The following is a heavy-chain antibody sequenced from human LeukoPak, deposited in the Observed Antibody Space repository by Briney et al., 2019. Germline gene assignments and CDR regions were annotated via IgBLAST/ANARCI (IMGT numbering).Heavy chain of an antibody. CDR2: ISYDGSNK. V-gene: IGHV3-30*18. J-gene: IGHJ3*02. D-gene: IGHD3-22*01. CDR1: GCTFSSYG. Sequence: PGGSLRLSCAASGCTFSSYGMHWVRQAPGKGLEWVAVISYDGSNKYYADSVKGRFTISRDNSKNTLYLQMNSLRAEDTDVYYCAKLYAGYYDSSGYPPSGAFDIWGQGTMVTVSS. CDR3: AKLYAGYYDSSGYPPSGAFDI.